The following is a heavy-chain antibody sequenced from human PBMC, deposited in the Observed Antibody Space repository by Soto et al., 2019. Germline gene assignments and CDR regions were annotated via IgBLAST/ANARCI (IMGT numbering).Heavy chain of an antibody. D-gene: IGHD3-3*01. CDR1: GYTFTGYY. CDR3: GWFGGKFDY. CDR2: INPDSGGT. J-gene: IGHJ4*02. Sequence: QVQLVQSGAEVKKPGASVKVSCKASGYTFTGYYIHWVRQAPGQGLEWMGWINPDSGGTNYVQKFQGMVTMSSDTSISTAYMELSSLRSDDTAVYYCGWFGGKFDYWGQGTLVTVSS. V-gene: IGHV1-2*02.